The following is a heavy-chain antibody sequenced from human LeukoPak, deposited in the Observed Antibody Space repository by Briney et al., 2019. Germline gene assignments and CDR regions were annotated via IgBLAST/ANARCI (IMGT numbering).Heavy chain of an antibody. CDR3: AKDGGSYTGYFDY. Sequence: GGSLRLSCAASGFTFSSYDMNWVRQAPGKGLEWVSAISRSGGITYYADSVKGRFTISRDISKNTLYLQMNSLRADDTAVYYCAKDGGSYTGYFDYWGQGTLVTVSS. CDR1: GFTFSSYD. CDR2: ISRSGGIT. V-gene: IGHV3-23*01. J-gene: IGHJ4*02. D-gene: IGHD1-26*01.